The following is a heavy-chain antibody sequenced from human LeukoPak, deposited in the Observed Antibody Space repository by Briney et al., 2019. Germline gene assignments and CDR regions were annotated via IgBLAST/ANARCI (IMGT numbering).Heavy chain of an antibody. CDR2: MNPNSGNT. CDR3: ARGAITMVRGVNWFDP. D-gene: IGHD3-10*01. J-gene: IGHJ5*02. Sequence: ASVKVSCKASGYTFTGYYMHWVRQAPGQGLEWMGWMNPNSGNTGYAQKFQGRVTMTRNTSISTAYMELSSLRSEDTAVYYCARGAITMVRGVNWFDPWGQGTLVTVSS. V-gene: IGHV1-8*02. CDR1: GYTFTGYY.